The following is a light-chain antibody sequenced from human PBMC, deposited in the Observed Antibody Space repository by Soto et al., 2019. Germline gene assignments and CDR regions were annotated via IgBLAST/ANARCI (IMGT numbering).Light chain of an antibody. J-gene: IGKJ4*01. CDR3: QQYGSSLLT. V-gene: IGKV3-20*01. CDR2: DAS. CDR1: QSVSSNY. Sequence: EIVLTQSPGTLSLSPGERATLSCRASQSVSSNYLAWYQQIPGQAPRLLIYDASSRATGIPDRFSGSGSGTDFTLTISRLEPEDFAVYYCQQYGSSLLTFGGGTKVDIK.